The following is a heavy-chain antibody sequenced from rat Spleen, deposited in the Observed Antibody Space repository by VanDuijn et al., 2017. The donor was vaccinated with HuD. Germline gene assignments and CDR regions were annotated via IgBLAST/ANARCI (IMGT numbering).Heavy chain of an antibody. CDR1: GFTFSDYN. Sequence: EVQLVESGGGLVQPGRSLKLSCAASGFTFSDYNMAWVRQAPKKGLEWVATIIYDGSRTYYRDSGKGRFTISRDNAKSNLYLQMDSLRSEDTAPYYFATHAYYYSSAYYFDSWGQGVMVTVSS. V-gene: IGHV5S10*01. J-gene: IGHJ2*01. D-gene: IGHD1-2*01. CDR2: IIYDGSRT. CDR3: ATHAYYYSSAYYFDS.